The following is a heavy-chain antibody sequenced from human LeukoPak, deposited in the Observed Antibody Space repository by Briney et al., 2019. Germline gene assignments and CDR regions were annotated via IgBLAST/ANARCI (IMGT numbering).Heavy chain of an antibody. D-gene: IGHD2-8*01. Sequence: GGSLRLSCAASGFSFSAHWMHWVRQAPGKGLVWVAQINGDATATNYAGSVKGRFTISRDNAKNTVHLQMSTLTAEDTAVYYCAKDKWWGASDHWGQASLVTVSS. J-gene: IGHJ4*02. CDR2: INGDATAT. V-gene: IGHV3-74*01. CDR1: GFSFSAHW. CDR3: AKDKWWGASDH.